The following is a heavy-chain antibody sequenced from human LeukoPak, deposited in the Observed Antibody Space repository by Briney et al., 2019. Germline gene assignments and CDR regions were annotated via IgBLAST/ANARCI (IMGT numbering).Heavy chain of an antibody. CDR1: GFTFCTYA. CDR2: ISGIGGST. CDR3: AKDRRIAVAGTRTGYFDY. V-gene: IGHV3-23*01. Sequence: GGSLRLSCAASGFTFCTYAMSWVRQAPGKGLEWVSAISGIGGSTYYADSVKGRFTISRDNSKNTLYLQMSSLRAEDTAVYYCAKDRRIAVAGTRTGYFDYWGQGTLVTVSS. J-gene: IGHJ4*02. D-gene: IGHD6-19*01.